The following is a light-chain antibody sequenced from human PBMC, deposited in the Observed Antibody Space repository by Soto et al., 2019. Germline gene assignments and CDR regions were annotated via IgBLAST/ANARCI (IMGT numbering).Light chain of an antibody. CDR1: TSNIGNNY. CDR2: DNN. V-gene: IGLV1-51*01. Sequence: QSVLTQPPSVSAAPGQKVTISCSGSTSNIGNNYVSWYQHLPGTAPKVLIYDNNKPPSGIPDRFSGSKSGTSATLGITGLQTGDEADYYCATWDSSLNGVVFGGGTKLTVL. J-gene: IGLJ2*01. CDR3: ATWDSSLNGVV.